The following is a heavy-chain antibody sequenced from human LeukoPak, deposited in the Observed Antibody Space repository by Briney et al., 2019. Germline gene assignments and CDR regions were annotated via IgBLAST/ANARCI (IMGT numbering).Heavy chain of an antibody. V-gene: IGHV4-39*01. D-gene: IGHD6-13*01. CDR1: GGSISSSSFF. Sequence: SETLSLTCTVSGGSISSSSFFWGWIRQSPGKGLEWIGNIYYNGRTYYNPPLKSQVTISIDTSKNQFSLKLSSVTAADTAVYYCARHLRSSSWYYFDYWGQGTLVTVSS. J-gene: IGHJ4*02. CDR3: ARHLRSSSWYYFDY. CDR2: IYYNGRT.